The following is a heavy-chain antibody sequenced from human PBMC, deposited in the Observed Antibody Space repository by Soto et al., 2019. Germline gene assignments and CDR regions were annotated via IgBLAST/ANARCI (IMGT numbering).Heavy chain of an antibody. CDR1: GGTCSSYA. CDR3: ARDFSYCSVGSCYADYYYYYGMDV. CDR2: LIPIFGTA. D-gene: IGHD2-15*01. J-gene: IGHJ6*02. Sequence: SVKVSCKASGGTCSSYAISWVRPAPGQGLEWMVGLIPIFGTANYAQKFQGRVTITADESTSTAYMELSSLRSEDTAVYYCARDFSYCSVGSCYADYYYYYGMDVWGQGTTVTVSS. V-gene: IGHV1-69*13.